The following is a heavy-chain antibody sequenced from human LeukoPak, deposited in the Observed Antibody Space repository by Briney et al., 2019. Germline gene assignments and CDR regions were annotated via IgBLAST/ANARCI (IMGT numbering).Heavy chain of an antibody. CDR3: AREAVATGGVDY. D-gene: IGHD5-12*01. CDR2: IYYSGST. CDR1: GGSICSYY. J-gene: IGHJ4*02. V-gene: IGHV4-59*01. Sequence: PSETLSLTCTVSGGSICSYYWSWIRQPPGKGLEWIGYIYYSGSTNYNPSLKSRVTISVDTSKNQFSLKLSSVTAADTAVYYCAREAVATGGVDYWGQGTLVTVSS.